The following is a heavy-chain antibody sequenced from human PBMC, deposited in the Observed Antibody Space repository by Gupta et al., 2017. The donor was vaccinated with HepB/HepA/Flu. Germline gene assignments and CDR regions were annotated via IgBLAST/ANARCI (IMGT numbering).Heavy chain of an antibody. D-gene: IGHD3-22*01. CDR2: HYWDDDK. CDR1: GFSLNTSGVG. V-gene: IGHV2-5*02. J-gene: IGHJ5*02. CDR3: AHWQAGYFEYNWFDH. Sequence: QITLKESGPTLVKPTQTLTLTCTFPGFSLNTSGVGVGWIRQPPGKALEWLALHYWDDDKRYSPSLKSRLTITKDTSKNQVVLMMANMDPVDTATYYCAHWQAGYFEYNWFDHWGQGTLVTVSS.